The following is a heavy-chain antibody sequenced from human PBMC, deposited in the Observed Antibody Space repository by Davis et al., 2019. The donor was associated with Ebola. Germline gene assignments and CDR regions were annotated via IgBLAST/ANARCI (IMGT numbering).Heavy chain of an antibody. J-gene: IGHJ6*03. CDR2: MYYSGTT. CDR1: GDSMSDYY. V-gene: IGHV4-59*01. D-gene: IGHD3-3*01. CDR3: ARVFGTIFGVVITFDYYMDV. Sequence: SETLSLTCTVSGDSMSDYYYNWIRQPPGRGLEWIGNMYYSGTTNRNPSLMSRVTISGDMSRNQFSLTLSSVTAADTAVYYCARVFGTIFGVVITFDYYMDVWGKGTTVTVSS.